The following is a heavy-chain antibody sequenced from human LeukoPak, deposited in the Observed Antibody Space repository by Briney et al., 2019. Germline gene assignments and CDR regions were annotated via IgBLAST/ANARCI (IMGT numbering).Heavy chain of an antibody. V-gene: IGHV1-2*02. Sequence: ASVKVSCKASGYTFTDYQLHWVRQAPGQGLEWMGWINPNTGGTKYAQKFQGRVTMTRDTSISTAYMELSRLRSDDTAVYYCARSKYYYDSSGYSHWGQGTLVTVSS. J-gene: IGHJ4*02. D-gene: IGHD3-22*01. CDR3: ARSKYYYDSSGYSH. CDR2: INPNTGGT. CDR1: GYTFTDYQ.